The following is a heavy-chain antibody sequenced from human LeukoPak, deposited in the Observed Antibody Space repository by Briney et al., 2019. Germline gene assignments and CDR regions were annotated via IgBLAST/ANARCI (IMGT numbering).Heavy chain of an antibody. Sequence: ASVKVSCKASGYTFTSYDINWVRQATGQGLEWMGWMNPNSGNTGYAQEFQGRVTMTRNTSISTAYMELSSLRSEDTAVYYCARGGEPYYDFWSGPWDGMDVWGQGTTVTVSS. V-gene: IGHV1-8*01. CDR3: ARGGEPYYDFWSGPWDGMDV. D-gene: IGHD3-3*01. CDR1: GYTFTSYD. CDR2: MNPNSGNT. J-gene: IGHJ6*02.